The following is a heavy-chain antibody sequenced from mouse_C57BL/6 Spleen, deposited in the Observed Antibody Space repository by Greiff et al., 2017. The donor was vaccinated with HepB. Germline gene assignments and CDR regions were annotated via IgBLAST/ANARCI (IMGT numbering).Heavy chain of an antibody. D-gene: IGHD2-1*01. CDR1: GYTFTSYG. V-gene: IGHV1-81*01. CDR2: IYPRSGNT. CDR3: AIYYGNAMDY. J-gene: IGHJ4*01. Sequence: QVQLKESGAELARPGASVKLSCKASGYTFTSYGISWVKQRTGQGLEWIGEIYPRSGNTYYNEKFKGKATLTADKSSSTAYMELRSLTSEDSAVYFCAIYYGNAMDYWGQGTSVTVSS.